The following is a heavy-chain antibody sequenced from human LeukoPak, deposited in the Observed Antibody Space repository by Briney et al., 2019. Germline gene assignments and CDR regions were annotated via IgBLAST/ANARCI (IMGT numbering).Heavy chain of an antibody. CDR1: GGSVRNYY. V-gene: IGHV4-4*07. Sequence: SETLSLTCTVSGGSVRNYYWTWIRQPAGKGLEWIGRIYGSGSTNYNPSLKSRVTMSVDTSKNQFSLKLTSVTAADTAVYYCARERMQLGVGDYFDYWGQGTLVTVSS. CDR2: IYGSGST. J-gene: IGHJ4*02. CDR3: ARERMQLGVGDYFDY. D-gene: IGHD6-13*01.